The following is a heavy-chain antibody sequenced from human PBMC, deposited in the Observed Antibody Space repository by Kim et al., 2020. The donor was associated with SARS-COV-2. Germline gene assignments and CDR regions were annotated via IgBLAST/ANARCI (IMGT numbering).Heavy chain of an antibody. CDR2: IHHTGTT. CDR1: SASFSENY. Sequence: SETLSLTCSVASASFSENYWSWIRQSPGRGLEWIGYIHHTGTTNYNPSLKSRVAISVDSSKNQFSLNLNSMTTADRAVYYCVSKRADSSGFIDSWGQGTLVTVSS. V-gene: IGHV4-59*03. D-gene: IGHD3-22*01. CDR3: VSKRADSSGFIDS. J-gene: IGHJ4*02.